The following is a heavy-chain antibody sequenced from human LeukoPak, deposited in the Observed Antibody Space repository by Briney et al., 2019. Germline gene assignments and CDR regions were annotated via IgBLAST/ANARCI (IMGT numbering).Heavy chain of an antibody. CDR3: ARASLNYDFWSGRFDY. Sequence: SETLSLTCTVSGGSISSGSYYWSWIRQPAGKGLEWIGRIYTSGSTNYNPSLKGRVTISVDTSKNQFSLELSSVTAADTAVYYCARASLNYDFWSGRFDYWGQGTLVTVSS. CDR1: GGSISSGSYY. V-gene: IGHV4-61*02. CDR2: IYTSGST. D-gene: IGHD3-3*01. J-gene: IGHJ4*02.